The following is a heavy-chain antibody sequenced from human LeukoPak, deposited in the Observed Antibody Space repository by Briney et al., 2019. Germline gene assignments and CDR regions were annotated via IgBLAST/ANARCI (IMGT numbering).Heavy chain of an antibody. CDR3: ARIRYCSSTSCYAGVHWFDP. V-gene: IGHV4-4*07. D-gene: IGHD2-2*01. Sequence: SETLSLTCTVSGGSISSYYWSWIRQPAGKGLEWIGRIYTSGSTNYNPSLKSRVTMSVDTSKNQFSLKLSSVTAADTAVYYYARIRYCSSTSCYAGVHWFDPWGQGTLVTVS. CDR1: GGSISSYY. CDR2: IYTSGST. J-gene: IGHJ5*02.